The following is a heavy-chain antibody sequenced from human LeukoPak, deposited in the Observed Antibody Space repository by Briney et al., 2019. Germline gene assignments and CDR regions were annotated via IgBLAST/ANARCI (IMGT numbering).Heavy chain of an antibody. D-gene: IGHD3-22*01. Sequence: GGSLRLSCTASGFTFNNYAMTWVRQAPGKGLEWVAVISYDGSNKYYADSVKGRFTISRDNSKNTLYLQMNSLRAEDTAVYYCARETYYYDTTYYYIKYFDYWGQGTLVTVSS. V-gene: IGHV3-30*03. CDR3: ARETYYYDTTYYYIKYFDY. CDR1: GFTFNNYA. CDR2: ISYDGSNK. J-gene: IGHJ4*02.